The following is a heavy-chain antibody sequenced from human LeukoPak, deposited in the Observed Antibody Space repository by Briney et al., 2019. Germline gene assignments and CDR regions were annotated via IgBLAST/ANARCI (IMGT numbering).Heavy chain of an antibody. CDR3: ARGTIVVVPAARQNWFDP. J-gene: IGHJ5*02. V-gene: IGHV1-3*03. D-gene: IGHD2-2*01. CDR2: INAGNGNT. CDR1: GYTFTSYA. Sequence: ASVKVSCKASGYTFTSYAMHWVRQAPGQRLEWMGWINAGNGNTKYSQEFQGRVTITRNTSISTAYMELSSLRSEDTAVYYCARGTIVVVPAARQNWFDPWGQGTLVTVSS.